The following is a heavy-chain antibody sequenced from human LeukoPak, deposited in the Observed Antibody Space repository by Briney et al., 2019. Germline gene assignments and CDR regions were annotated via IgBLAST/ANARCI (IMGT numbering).Heavy chain of an antibody. D-gene: IGHD2-2*01. CDR2: IRSKAYGGTT. J-gene: IGHJ6*02. CDR3: TRGPTYCSSTSCYLYYYYGMDV. V-gene: IGHV3-49*04. CDR1: GFTFGDYA. Sequence: GGSLRLSCTASGFTFGDYAMSWVRQAPGKGLEWVGFIRSKAYGGTTEYAASVKGRFTISRDDSKSIAYLQMNSLKTEDTAVYYCTRGPTYCSSTSCYLYYYYGMDVWGQGTTVTVSS.